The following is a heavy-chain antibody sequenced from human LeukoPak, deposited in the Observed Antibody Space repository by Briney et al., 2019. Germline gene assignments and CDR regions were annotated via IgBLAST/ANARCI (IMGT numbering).Heavy chain of an antibody. J-gene: IGHJ6*03. CDR3: AIDRGYYYMDV. CDR2: IYTSGST. Sequence: SETLSLTCTVSGGSISSGSYYWSWIRQPAGKGLEWIGRIYTSGSTNYNPSLKSRVTISVDTSTNQFSLKLSSVTAADTAVYYCAIDRGYYYMDVWGKGTTVTVSS. CDR1: GGSISSGSYY. V-gene: IGHV4-61*02.